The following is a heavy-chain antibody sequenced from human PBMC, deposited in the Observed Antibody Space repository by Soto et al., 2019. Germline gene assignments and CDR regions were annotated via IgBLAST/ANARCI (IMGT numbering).Heavy chain of an antibody. D-gene: IGHD3-10*01. J-gene: IGHJ4*02. CDR2: IYSGGYT. CDR3: ARRRGGGGY. V-gene: IGHV3-53*01. CDR1: GFTVSNNY. Sequence: EVQLVESGGGLIQPGGSLRLSCAVSGFTVSNNYMSWVRQAPGKGLEGVSVIYSGGYTAYGDSVKGRFTISRDNSKNTLFIKKNSRGAAARAGYYWARRRGGGGYWGQGTLVTVSS.